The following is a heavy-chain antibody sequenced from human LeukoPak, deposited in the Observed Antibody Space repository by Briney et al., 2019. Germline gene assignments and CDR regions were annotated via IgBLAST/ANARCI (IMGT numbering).Heavy chain of an antibody. Sequence: KPGGSLRLSCAASGFTFSSYSMNWVRQAPGKGLEWVSSISSSSSYIYYADSVKGRFTISRDNAKNSLYLQMNSLRAEDTAVYYCARDDPYEGSGSYYPSQFDYWGQGTLVTVSS. CDR2: ISSSSSYI. CDR1: GFTFSSYS. CDR3: ARDDPYEGSGSYYPSQFDY. D-gene: IGHD3-10*01. V-gene: IGHV3-21*01. J-gene: IGHJ4*02.